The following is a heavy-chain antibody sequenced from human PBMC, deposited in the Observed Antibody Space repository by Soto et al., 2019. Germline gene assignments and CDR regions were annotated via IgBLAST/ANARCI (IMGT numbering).Heavy chain of an antibody. CDR3: ARSSTPVARPPYGMDV. D-gene: IGHD6-19*01. CDR2: INPSGGST. V-gene: IGHV1-46*01. CDR1: GYTFTSYY. Sequence: ASVKVSCKASGYTFTSYYIHWVRQAPGQGIEWMGIINPSGGSTSYTQKFQGRVTITRDTSTSTVYMELSSLRSEDTAVYYCARSSTPVARPPYGMDVWGQGTTVTVSS. J-gene: IGHJ6*02.